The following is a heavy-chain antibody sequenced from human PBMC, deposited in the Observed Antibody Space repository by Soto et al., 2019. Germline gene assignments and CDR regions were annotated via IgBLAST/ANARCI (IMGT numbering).Heavy chain of an antibody. CDR1: GFTFSSYA. Sequence: QVQLVESGGGVVQPGRSLRLSCAASGFTFSSYAMHWVRQAPGKGLEWVAVISSDGSSKYYADSVKVRFTISRDNSENTVYLRMNRLRAEDTAVYYCARDGPLRWSGYSFDYWGQGTLVTVSS. CDR3: ARDGPLRWSGYSFDY. CDR2: ISSDGSSK. J-gene: IGHJ4*02. D-gene: IGHD3-3*01. V-gene: IGHV3-30-3*01.